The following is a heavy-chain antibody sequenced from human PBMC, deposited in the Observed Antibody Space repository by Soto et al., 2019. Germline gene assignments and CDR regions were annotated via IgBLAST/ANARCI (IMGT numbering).Heavy chain of an antibody. V-gene: IGHV3-23*01. CDR3: AKQGALRPSDHFYELDV. D-gene: IGHD5-12*01. CDR2: ISGSGTTT. Sequence: GGSLRLSCAASGFTFESCAMSWVRQAPGKGLEWVSSISGSGTTTYYAESVKGRFSVSRDNSRDTLYLQVNSLGADDTAVYFCAKQGALRPSDHFYELDVWCQGTTVTVSS. CDR1: GFTFESCA. J-gene: IGHJ6*02.